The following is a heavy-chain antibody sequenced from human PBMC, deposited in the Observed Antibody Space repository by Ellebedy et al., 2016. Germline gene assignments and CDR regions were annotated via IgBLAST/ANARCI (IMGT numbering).Heavy chain of an antibody. CDR2: ISYDGSNK. Sequence: GESLKISCAASGFTFDDYAMHWVRQAPGKGLEWVAVISYDGSNKYYADSVKGRFTISRDNSKNTLYLQMNSLRAEDTAVYYCARELSGITIFGVSNIGLVDYWGQGTLVTVSS. J-gene: IGHJ4*02. V-gene: IGHV3-30*03. CDR3: ARELSGITIFGVSNIGLVDY. D-gene: IGHD3-3*01. CDR1: GFTFDDYA.